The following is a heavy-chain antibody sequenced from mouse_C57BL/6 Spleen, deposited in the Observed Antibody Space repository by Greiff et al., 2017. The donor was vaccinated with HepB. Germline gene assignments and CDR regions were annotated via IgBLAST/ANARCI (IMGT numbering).Heavy chain of an antibody. Sequence: VQLQQSGAELVKPGASVKISCKASGYTFTDYNMDWVKQRPGKGLEWIGDIYPNDGGTKYNEKFKGKATLTADKSSSTAYMQLHSLTSEDSAVYYCARGRDYYSKEGDIDDWGKGTTVTVSS. J-gene: IGHJ4*01. D-gene: IGHD2-5*01. V-gene: IGHV1-18*01. CDR2: IYPNDGGT. CDR1: GYTFTDYN. CDR3: ARGRDYYSKEGDIDD.